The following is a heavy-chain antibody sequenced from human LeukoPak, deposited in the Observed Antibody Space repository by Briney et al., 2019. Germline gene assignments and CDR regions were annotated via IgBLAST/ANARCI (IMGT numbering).Heavy chain of an antibody. Sequence: ASVKVSCKASGYTFTSYYMHWVRQAPGQGLEWMGWINPNSGGTNYAQKFQGRVTMTRDTSINTAYMELSSLTSDDTAVYYCARSESSAWHYWGQGTLVTVSS. J-gene: IGHJ4*02. CDR1: GYTFTSYY. CDR2: INPNSGGT. CDR3: ARSESSAWHY. V-gene: IGHV1-2*02. D-gene: IGHD6-19*01.